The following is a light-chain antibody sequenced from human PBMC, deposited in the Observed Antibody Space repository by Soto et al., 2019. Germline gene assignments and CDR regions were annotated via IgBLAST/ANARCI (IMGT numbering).Light chain of an antibody. Sequence: EIVLTQSPATLSVSPGDRVTLSCRASQSVDINLAWYQQRPGQAPRLLVYGASTKATDMPGRFSGRGSGTEFTLTINNLQSEDFATYYCQQTLSFPPTFGQGTKV. CDR3: QQTLSFPPT. V-gene: IGKV3-15*01. CDR1: QSVDIN. CDR2: GAS. J-gene: IGKJ1*01.